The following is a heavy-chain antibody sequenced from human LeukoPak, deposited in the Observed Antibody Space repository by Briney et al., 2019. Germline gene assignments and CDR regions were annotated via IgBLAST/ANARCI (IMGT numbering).Heavy chain of an antibody. Sequence: PSETLSLNCAVSGYSISSGYYWGWIRQPPGKGLEWIGSIYHSGSTYYNPSLKSRVTISVDTSKNQFSLKLSSVTAADTAVYYCASFGYYDILTGYYILGTFDYWGQGTLVTVSS. CDR2: IYHSGST. D-gene: IGHD3-9*01. CDR3: ASFGYYDILTGYYILGTFDY. J-gene: IGHJ4*02. V-gene: IGHV4-38-2*01. CDR1: GYSISSGYY.